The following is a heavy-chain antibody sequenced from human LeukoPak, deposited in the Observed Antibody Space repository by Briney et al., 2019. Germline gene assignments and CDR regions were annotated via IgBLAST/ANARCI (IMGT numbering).Heavy chain of an antibody. CDR1: GGSISSYY. V-gene: IGHV4-4*07. CDR2: IYTSGST. J-gene: IGHJ4*02. Sequence: TLSLTCTVSGGSISSYYWSWIRQPAGKGLEWIGRIYTSGSTNYNPSLKSRVTISVDTSKNQFSLKLSSVTAADTAVYYCARGVKPPPPGIAAARAPGYYFDYWGQGTLVTVSS. D-gene: IGHD6-13*01. CDR3: ARGVKPPPPGIAAARAPGYYFDY.